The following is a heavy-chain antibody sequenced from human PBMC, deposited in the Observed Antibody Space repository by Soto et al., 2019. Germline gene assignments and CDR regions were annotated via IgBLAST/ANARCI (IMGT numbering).Heavy chain of an antibody. D-gene: IGHD2-15*01. Sequence: QVQLVQSGAEVKKPGSSVKVSCKASGGTFSSYTISWVRQAPGQGLEWMGRIIPILGIANYAQKVQGRVTITADKSTSTAYMELSSLRSEDTAVYYCARDLCSGGSCYSQGFDYWGQGTLVTVSS. V-gene: IGHV1-69*08. J-gene: IGHJ4*02. CDR1: GGTFSSYT. CDR3: ARDLCSGGSCYSQGFDY. CDR2: IIPILGIA.